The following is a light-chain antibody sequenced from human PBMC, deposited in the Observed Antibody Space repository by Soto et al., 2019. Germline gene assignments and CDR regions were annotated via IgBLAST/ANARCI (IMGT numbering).Light chain of an antibody. Sequence: QAVLTQPPSVSAAPRQKVTISCSGSSSNIGNNYVSWYHRVPGTAPKLLIYDNNERPSGIPDRFSGSKSGTSATLDITGLQTGDEGDYYCGTWDSRLRVVVFGGGTKLTVL. CDR2: DNN. V-gene: IGLV1-51*01. J-gene: IGLJ2*01. CDR1: SSNIGNNY. CDR3: GTWDSRLRVVV.